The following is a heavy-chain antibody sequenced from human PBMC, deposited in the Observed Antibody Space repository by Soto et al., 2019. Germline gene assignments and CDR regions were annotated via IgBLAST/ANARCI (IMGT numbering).Heavy chain of an antibody. CDR2: IKSKTDGGTT. CDR1: GFTFSNAW. CDR3: TTCIAAAGILDYYYGMDV. Sequence: PGGSLRLSCAASGFTFSNAWMNWVRQAPGKGLEWVGRIKSKTDGGTTDYAAPVKGRFTISRDDSKNTLYLQMNSLKTEDTAVYYCTTCIAAAGILDYYYGMDVWGQGTTVTVSS. D-gene: IGHD6-13*01. J-gene: IGHJ6*02. V-gene: IGHV3-15*07.